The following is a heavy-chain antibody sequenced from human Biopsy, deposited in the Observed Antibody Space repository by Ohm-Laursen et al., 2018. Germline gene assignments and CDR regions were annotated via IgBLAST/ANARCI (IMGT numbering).Heavy chain of an antibody. J-gene: IGHJ6*02. Sequence: SLRLSCAASGFTFDDSGMNWVRQPPGKGLEWVSGIIWSGGTTAYADSVKGRFTISRDNAKKSLYLQMNSLRAEDTALYHCGRGYSGYDYGYGMDVWGQGTTVTVSS. D-gene: IGHD5-12*01. CDR3: GRGYSGYDYGYGMDV. CDR2: IIWSGGTT. V-gene: IGHV3-20*01. CDR1: GFTFDDSG.